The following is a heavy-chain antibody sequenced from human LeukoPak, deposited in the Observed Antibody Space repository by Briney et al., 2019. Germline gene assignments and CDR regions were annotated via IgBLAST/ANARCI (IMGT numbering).Heavy chain of an antibody. CDR1: GGSFSGYY. CDR2: IYYSGST. CDR3: ARDCCSGTGFAFDI. V-gene: IGHV4-31*11. D-gene: IGHD2-15*01. J-gene: IGHJ3*02. Sequence: SETLSLTCAVYGGSFSGYYWSWIRQHPGKGLEWIGYIYYSGSTYYNPSLKSRVTISVDTSKNQFSLKLSSVTAADTAVYYCARDCCSGTGFAFDIWGQGTMVTVSS.